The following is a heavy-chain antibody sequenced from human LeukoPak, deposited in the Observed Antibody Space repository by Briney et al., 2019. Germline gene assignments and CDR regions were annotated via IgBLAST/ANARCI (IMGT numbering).Heavy chain of an antibody. CDR2: ISDRGGTT. CDR1: GFTFSSYA. Sequence: GRSLRLSCAASGFTFSSYAMAWVRQAPGKGLEWVSGISDRGGTTYYADSVEGRFTISRDNSKNTLYLQMYNLGAEDTAVYYCAKVTSAGSCYQSDYWGQGTLVTVSS. D-gene: IGHD2-15*01. J-gene: IGHJ4*02. CDR3: AKVTSAGSCYQSDY. V-gene: IGHV3-23*01.